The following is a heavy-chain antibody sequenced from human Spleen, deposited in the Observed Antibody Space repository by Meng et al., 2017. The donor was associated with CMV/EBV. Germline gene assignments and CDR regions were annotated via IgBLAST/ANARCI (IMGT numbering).Heavy chain of an antibody. CDR2: INPNSGGT. V-gene: IGHV1-2*02. J-gene: IGHJ4*02. D-gene: IGHD3-22*01. Sequence: ASVKVSCKAYGYTFSDYYIHWVRQAPGQGLEWMGWINPNSGGTNYAQKFQGRVTMTRDTSISTAYMELSRLRSDDTAVYYCARARITMIIMVSWDYWGQGTLVTVSS. CDR1: GYTFSDYY. CDR3: ARARITMIIMVSWDY.